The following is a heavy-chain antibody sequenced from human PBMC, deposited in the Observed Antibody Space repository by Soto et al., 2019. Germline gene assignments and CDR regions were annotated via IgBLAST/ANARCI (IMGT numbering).Heavy chain of an antibody. V-gene: IGHV1-69*12. J-gene: IGHJ3*01. Sequence: QVQLVQSGAEVKKPGSSVKVSCKASGGSFRREAINWVRQAPGQGPEWMGGILPFFNTADYAQKFQGRVTLTAYVYTTTVYMEVVSLRFEDTAVYYCARAHKVGGNSDAFDVWGQGTMVIVSS. D-gene: IGHD5-12*01. CDR3: ARAHKVGGNSDAFDV. CDR2: ILPFFNTA. CDR1: GGSFRREA.